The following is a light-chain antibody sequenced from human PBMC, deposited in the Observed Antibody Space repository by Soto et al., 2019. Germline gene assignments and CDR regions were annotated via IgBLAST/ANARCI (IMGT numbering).Light chain of an antibody. J-gene: IGKJ4*01. CDR3: QQDNSYPLT. CDR2: VAS. V-gene: IGKV1-9*01. CDR1: QGISSY. Sequence: DIPLTQSPSFLSASVGDRVTITCRASQGISSYLAWYQQKPGKAPKLLIYVASTLQSGVPSRFSGSGSETEFTLTISSLQPEDFATYYSQQDNSYPLTFGGGTKVEIK.